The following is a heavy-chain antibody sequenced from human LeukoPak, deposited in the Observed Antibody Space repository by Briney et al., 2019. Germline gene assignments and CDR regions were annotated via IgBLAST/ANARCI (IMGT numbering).Heavy chain of an antibody. CDR3: ARAVAAAGNWFDP. Sequence: SETLSLTCTVSGGSISSDYWSWIRQPPGKGLEWIGYIYYSGRTYYNPSLKSRITISVDTSKNQFSLKLSSVTAADTAVYYCARAVAAAGNWFDPWGQGTLVTVSS. V-gene: IGHV4-59*01. CDR2: IYYSGRT. CDR1: GGSISSDY. D-gene: IGHD6-13*01. J-gene: IGHJ5*02.